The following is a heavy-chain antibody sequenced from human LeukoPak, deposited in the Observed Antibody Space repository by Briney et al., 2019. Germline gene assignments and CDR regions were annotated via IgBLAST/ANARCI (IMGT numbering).Heavy chain of an antibody. J-gene: IGHJ4*02. CDR2: ISYDGSNK. Sequence: GGSLRLSCAASGFTFSSYGMHWVRQAPGKGLEWVAVISYDGSNKYYADSVKGRFTISRDNSKNTLYLQMNSLRAEDTAVYYCAKDQGLKTVPAAGSDWGQGTLVTVSS. D-gene: IGHD6-25*01. V-gene: IGHV3-30*18. CDR1: GFTFSSYG. CDR3: AKDQGLKTVPAAGSD.